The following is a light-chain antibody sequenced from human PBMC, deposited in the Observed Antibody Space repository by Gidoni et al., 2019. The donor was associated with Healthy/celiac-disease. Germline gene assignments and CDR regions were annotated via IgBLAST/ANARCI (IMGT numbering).Light chain of an antibody. Sequence: EIVLTQSPGTLSLSPGQSATLSCRASQSISSSQLAWYPQKPGQAPRPLMYGASSRATGIPDRFSGSGSGTDFTLTISRLEPEDFAVYYCQHFGNFXGXTKVE. J-gene: IGKJ4*01. V-gene: IGKV3-20*01. CDR3: QHFGN. CDR1: QSISSSQ. CDR2: GAS.